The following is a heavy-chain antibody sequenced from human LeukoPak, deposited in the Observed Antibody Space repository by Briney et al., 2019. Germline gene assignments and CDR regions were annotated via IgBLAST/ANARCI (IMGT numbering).Heavy chain of an antibody. CDR2: ISGSGGST. CDR3: AKERLRPYYMDV. V-gene: IGHV3-23*01. Sequence: PGGSLRLSCAASGFTFSSYWMHWVRQAPGKGLEWVSAISGSGGSTYYADSVKGRFTISRDNSKNTLYLQMNSLRAEDTAVYYCAKERLRPYYMDVWGKGTTVTVSS. J-gene: IGHJ6*03. CDR1: GFTFSSYW.